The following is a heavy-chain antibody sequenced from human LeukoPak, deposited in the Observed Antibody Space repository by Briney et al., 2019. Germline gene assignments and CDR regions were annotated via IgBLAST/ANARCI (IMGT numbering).Heavy chain of an antibody. J-gene: IGHJ5*02. CDR3: ARGSNNYYGSGSYNNWFDP. D-gene: IGHD3-10*01. V-gene: IGHV4-38-2*01. CDR2: HYNSGTT. Sequence: SETLSLTCAVYGYSISSGYYWGWIRQPPGKGLEWIGSHYNSGTTYSTPPLKSRATTAVETTKNQFSLKLAAVTAADAALYYCARGSNNYYGSGSYNNWFDPWGQGILVTVS. CDR1: GYSISSGYY.